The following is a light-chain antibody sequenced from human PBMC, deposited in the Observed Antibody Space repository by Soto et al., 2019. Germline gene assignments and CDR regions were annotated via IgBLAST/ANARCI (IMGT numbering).Light chain of an antibody. CDR1: QSVSNNY. CDR2: GAS. Sequence: ENVLTQSPGTLSLSPGDSGSLSCRASQSVSNNYLAWHQQRTGQANCILIFGASNRATGVPDRFTRSASGTDFTLTISRLHPEEFALYFCQQYASSPVTFGGGTKVDIK. J-gene: IGKJ4*01. V-gene: IGKV3-20*01. CDR3: QQYASSPVT.